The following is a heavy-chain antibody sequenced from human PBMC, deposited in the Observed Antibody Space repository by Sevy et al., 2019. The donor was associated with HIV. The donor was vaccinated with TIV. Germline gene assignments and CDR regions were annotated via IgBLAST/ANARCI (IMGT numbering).Heavy chain of an antibody. CDR1: GFLFDDYS. J-gene: IGHJ4*02. CDR3: AGDRRFFYQY. V-gene: IGHV1-18*01. Sequence: ASVTVSCKTSGFLFDDYSIAWIRQAPGQGLEWLGRIAGHSGDTDYAEKFQGRVTMTTRPSTRTVYMELRSLNVDDTGVYYCAGDRRFFYQYWGQGTSVTVSS. D-gene: IGHD3-10*01. CDR2: IAGHSGDT.